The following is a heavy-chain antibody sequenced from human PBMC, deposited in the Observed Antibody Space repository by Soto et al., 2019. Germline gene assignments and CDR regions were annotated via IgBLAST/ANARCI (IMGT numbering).Heavy chain of an antibody. V-gene: IGHV4-39*01. Sequence: QLQLQESGPGLVKPSETLSLTCTVSGGSISSSSYYWGWIRQPPGKGLEWIGSIYYSGSTYYNPSLKSRVTISVDTSKNQFSLKLSSVTAADTAVYYCARHDSFPLGSGSYYNQNYFDYWGQGTLVTVSS. CDR3: ARHDSFPLGSGSYYNQNYFDY. J-gene: IGHJ4*02. CDR2: IYYSGST. CDR1: GGSISSSSYY. D-gene: IGHD3-10*01.